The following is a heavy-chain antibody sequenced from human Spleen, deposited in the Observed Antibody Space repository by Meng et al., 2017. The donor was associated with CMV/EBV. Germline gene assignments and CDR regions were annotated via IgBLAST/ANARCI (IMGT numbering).Heavy chain of an antibody. CDR3: ARDWSGTSGGIDY. D-gene: IGHD3-3*01. Sequence: GGSLRLSCAASGFTFSNYWMSWVRQAPGKGLEWVANIKQDGSEKYYVDSVKGRFTISRDNAKNSLYLQMNSLRAEDTAVYYCARDWSGTSGGIDYWGQGTLVTVSS. V-gene: IGHV3-7*01. J-gene: IGHJ4*02. CDR2: IKQDGSEK. CDR1: GFTFSNYW.